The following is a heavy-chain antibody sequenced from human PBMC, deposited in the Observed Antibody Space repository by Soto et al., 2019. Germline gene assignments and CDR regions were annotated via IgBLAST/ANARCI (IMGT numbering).Heavy chain of an antibody. Sequence: SVKVSCKASGGTFSSYTISWVRQAPGQGLEWMGRIIPILGIANYAQKFQGRVTITADKSTSTAYMELSSLRSEDTAVYYCARRIAVAGSQWFDPWGQGTLVTVSS. J-gene: IGHJ5*02. CDR3: ARRIAVAGSQWFDP. CDR2: IIPILGIA. CDR1: GGTFSSYT. V-gene: IGHV1-69*02. D-gene: IGHD6-19*01.